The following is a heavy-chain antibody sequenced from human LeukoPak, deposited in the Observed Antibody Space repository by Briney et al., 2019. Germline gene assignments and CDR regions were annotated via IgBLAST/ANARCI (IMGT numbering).Heavy chain of an antibody. CDR1: GFTFSNAW. J-gene: IGHJ3*02. Sequence: GGSLRLSCAASGFTFSNAWMSWVRQAPGKGLEWGGRIKSKTDGGTTDYAAPVKGTFTISRDDSKNTLYLQMNSLKTEDTAVYYCTTEAVVVTAPDAFGIWGQGTMVTVSS. V-gene: IGHV3-15*01. CDR3: TTEAVVVTAPDAFGI. D-gene: IGHD2-21*02. CDR2: IKSKTDGGTT.